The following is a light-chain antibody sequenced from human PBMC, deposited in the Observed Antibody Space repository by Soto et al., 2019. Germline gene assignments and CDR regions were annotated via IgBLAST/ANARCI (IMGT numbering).Light chain of an antibody. Sequence: QSALTPPPSASGSPGQSVPISCTGTSSDVGGYNYVSWYQQHPGKAPKLMIYEVSKRPSGVPDRFSGSKSGNTASLTVSGLQAEDEADYYCSSYAGSNNGVFGGGTKLTVL. V-gene: IGLV2-8*01. CDR2: EVS. J-gene: IGLJ3*02. CDR1: SSDVGGYNY. CDR3: SSYAGSNNGV.